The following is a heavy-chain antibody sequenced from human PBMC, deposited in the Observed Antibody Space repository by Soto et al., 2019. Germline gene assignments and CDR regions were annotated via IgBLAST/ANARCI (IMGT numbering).Heavy chain of an antibody. D-gene: IGHD1-26*01. J-gene: IGHJ6*02. CDR1: GFTFSSYA. Sequence: EVQLLESGGGLVQPGGSLRLSCAASGFTFSSYAMSWVRQAPGKGLEWVSAISGSGGSTYYADSVKGRFTISRDNSKNTLYLQMNSLRAEDTAVYYCAKGDEGEWELPNYGMDVWGQGTTVTVSS. CDR3: AKGDEGEWELPNYGMDV. V-gene: IGHV3-23*01. CDR2: ISGSGGST.